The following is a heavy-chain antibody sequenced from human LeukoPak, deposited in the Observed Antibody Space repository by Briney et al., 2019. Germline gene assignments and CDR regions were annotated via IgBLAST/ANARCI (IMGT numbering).Heavy chain of an antibody. CDR2: IYYSGST. CDR1: GGSISSYY. J-gene: IGHJ5*02. V-gene: IGHV4-59*01. Sequence: SETLSLTCTVSGGSISSYYWSWIRQPPGKGLEWIGYIYYSGSTNYNPSLKSRVTISVDTSKNQFSLKLSSVTAADTAVYYCARVLYDYVWGSYRFNWFDPWGRGTLVTVSS. CDR3: ARVLYDYVWGSYRFNWFDP. D-gene: IGHD3-16*02.